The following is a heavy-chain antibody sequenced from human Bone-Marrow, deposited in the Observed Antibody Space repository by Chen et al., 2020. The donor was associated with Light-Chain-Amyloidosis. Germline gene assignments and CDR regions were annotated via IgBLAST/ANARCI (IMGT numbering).Heavy chain of an antibody. D-gene: IGHD4-17*01. CDR2: FEPEDGRR. CDR3: TADSSVTTAYYRRYAMDV. J-gene: IGHJ6*02. CDR1: GYTLAELS. V-gene: IGHV1-24*01. Sequence: QVQLVQSGAEVKRPGTSVKVSCEVSGYTLAELSMHWVRQAPGKRLEWVGGFEPEDGRRIYAPKFQGRVTMTEDTSTETAYMDLRALRSEDTAVYYCTADSSVTTAYYRRYAMDVWGQGTAVTVSS.